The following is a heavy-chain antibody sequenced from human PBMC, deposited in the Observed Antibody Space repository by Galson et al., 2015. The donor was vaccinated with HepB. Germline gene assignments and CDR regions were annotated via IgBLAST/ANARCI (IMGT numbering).Heavy chain of an antibody. V-gene: IGHV1-18*01. J-gene: IGHJ3*02. Sequence: SVKVSCKASGYTFSTYGISWVRQAPGQGLEWMGWISAYNGKTNYAQTLQDRVTISADKSISTAYLQWSSLKASDTAMYYCARHLVRRIAAAAGRGYDAFDIWGQGTMVTASS. CDR1: GYTFSTYG. CDR3: ARHLVRRIAAAAGRGYDAFDI. CDR2: ISAYNGKT. D-gene: IGHD6-13*01.